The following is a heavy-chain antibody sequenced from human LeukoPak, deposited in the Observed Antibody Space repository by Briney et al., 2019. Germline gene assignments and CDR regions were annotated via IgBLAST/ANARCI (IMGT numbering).Heavy chain of an antibody. Sequence: GGSLRLSCAASGFTFSSYAMHWVRQAPGKGLGYVSAISSNGGSTYYANSVKGRFTISRDNSKNTLYLQMGSLRAEDMAVYYCARSLVAATIFDYWGQGTLVTVSS. CDR1: GFTFSSYA. D-gene: IGHD2-15*01. CDR3: ARSLVAATIFDY. CDR2: ISSNGGST. V-gene: IGHV3-64*01. J-gene: IGHJ4*02.